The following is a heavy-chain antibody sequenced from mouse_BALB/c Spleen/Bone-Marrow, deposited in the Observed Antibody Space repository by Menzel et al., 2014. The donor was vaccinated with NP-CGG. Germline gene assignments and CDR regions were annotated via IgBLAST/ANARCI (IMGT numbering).Heavy chain of an antibody. Sequence: QVQLQQPGAEVVKPGASVKLSCKTSGYTFTNYWIQRVKQRPGQGLEWIDEIFPGTDTSYYNEKFKDKATLTVYTSSSTAYIQLSNLTSEDSAVYFCSRNYDYDEGAWFTYWGQGTLVTVSA. CDR3: SRNYDYDEGAWFTY. CDR2: IFPGTDTS. CDR1: GYTFTNYW. J-gene: IGHJ3*01. V-gene: IGHV1S132*01. D-gene: IGHD2-4*01.